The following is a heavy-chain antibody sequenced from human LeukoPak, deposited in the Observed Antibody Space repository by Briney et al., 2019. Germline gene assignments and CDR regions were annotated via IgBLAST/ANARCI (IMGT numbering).Heavy chain of an antibody. CDR2: IWYDGSNK. D-gene: IGHD2-21*02. CDR1: RFTFSSYG. J-gene: IGHJ4*02. Sequence: PGGSLRLSCAASRFTFSSYGMHWVRQAPGKGLEWVAVIWYDGSNKYYADSVKGRFTISRDNSKNTLYLQMNSLRAVDTAVYYCAKDSPYCGGDCYFDYWGQGTLVTVSS. V-gene: IGHV3-33*06. CDR3: AKDSPYCGGDCYFDY.